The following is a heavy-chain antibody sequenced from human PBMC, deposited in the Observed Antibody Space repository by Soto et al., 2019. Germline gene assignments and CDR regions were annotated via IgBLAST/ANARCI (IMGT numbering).Heavy chain of an antibody. CDR2: VCSSGGT. CDR1: GGSVSGFC. Sequence: PSETLSLTCYVSGGSVSGFCWTWIRQSPGKGLESIAYVCSSGGTNYNPSLESRVAISLDTSKNQFSLRLTSVTAADTAVYFCARVRTEYAGLDYWGQGTLVTVSS. J-gene: IGHJ4*02. V-gene: IGHV4-34*11. D-gene: IGHD2-2*01. CDR3: ARVRTEYAGLDY.